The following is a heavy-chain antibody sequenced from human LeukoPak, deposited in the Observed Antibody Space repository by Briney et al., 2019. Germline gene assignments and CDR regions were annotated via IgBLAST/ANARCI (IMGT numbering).Heavy chain of an antibody. CDR2: INPNSGGT. Sequence: GASVKVSCKASGYTFTGYYMHWVRQAPGQGLEWMGWINPNSGGTNYAQKFPGWVTMTRDTSISTAYMELSRLRSDDTAVYYCARGLGYDILTGYDYWGQGTLVTVSS. CDR1: GYTFTGYY. V-gene: IGHV1-2*04. CDR3: ARGLGYDILTGYDY. D-gene: IGHD3-9*01. J-gene: IGHJ4*02.